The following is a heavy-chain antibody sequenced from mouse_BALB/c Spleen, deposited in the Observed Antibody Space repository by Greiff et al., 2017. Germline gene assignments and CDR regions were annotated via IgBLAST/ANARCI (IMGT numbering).Heavy chain of an antibody. J-gene: IGHJ1*01. CDR3: ARIYDGYWYFDV. CDR2: ISSGGSYT. D-gene: IGHD2-3*01. CDR1: GFTFSSYA. V-gene: IGHV5-9-4*01. Sequence: EVMLVESGGGLVKPGGSLKLSCAASGFTFSSYAMSWVRQSPEKRLEWVAEISSGGSYTYYPDTVTGRFTISRDNAKNTLYLEMSSLRSEDTAMYYCARIYDGYWYFDVWGAGTTVTVSS.